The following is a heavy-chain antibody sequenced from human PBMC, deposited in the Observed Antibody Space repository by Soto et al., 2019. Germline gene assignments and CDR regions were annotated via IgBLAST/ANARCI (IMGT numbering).Heavy chain of an antibody. D-gene: IGHD6-19*01. CDR2: INAGNGNT. V-gene: IGHV1-3*01. Sequence: ASVKVSCKASGYTFTSYAMHWVRQAPGQRLEWMGWINAGNGNTKYSQKFQGRVTITRDTSASTAYMELSSLRSEDTAVYYCARYQAVAGYYFDYWGKGPLVTVSS. J-gene: IGHJ4*02. CDR3: ARYQAVAGYYFDY. CDR1: GYTFTSYA.